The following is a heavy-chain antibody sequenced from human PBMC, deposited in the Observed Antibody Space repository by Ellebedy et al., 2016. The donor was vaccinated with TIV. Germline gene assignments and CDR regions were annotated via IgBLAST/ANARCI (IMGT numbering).Heavy chain of an antibody. Sequence: AASVKVSCKASGYSFSNYYMHWVRQAPGQGLEWMEIINPNDDTKYYTQNFQGRVTVTRDTSANTVYMELSSLRSEDTAVYYCARGRGYSFDVCDVWGQGTMVAIS. CDR1: GYSFSNYY. CDR3: ARGRGYSFDVCDV. D-gene: IGHD5-18*01. CDR2: INPNDDTK. J-gene: IGHJ3*01. V-gene: IGHV1-46*01.